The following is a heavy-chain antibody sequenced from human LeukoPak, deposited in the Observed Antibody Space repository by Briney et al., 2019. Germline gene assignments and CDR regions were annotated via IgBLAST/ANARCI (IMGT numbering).Heavy chain of an antibody. V-gene: IGHV3-7*01. D-gene: IGHD3-22*01. J-gene: IGHJ4*02. CDR3: ARDRRIITY. CDR2: IKQDGSEK. Sequence: GGSLRLSCAASGFTFSSYAMSWVRQAPGKWLEWVANIKQDGSEKYYVDSVKGRFTISRDNAKNSLYLQMNSLRAEDTAVYYRARDRRIITYWGQGTLVTVSS. CDR1: GFTFSSYA.